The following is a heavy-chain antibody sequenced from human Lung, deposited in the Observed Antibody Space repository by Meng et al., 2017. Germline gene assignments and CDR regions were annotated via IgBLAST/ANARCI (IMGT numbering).Heavy chain of an antibody. CDR2: INHSGST. Sequence: WGAGLFKPSETLSLTCVVSGGSFSDYYWSWIRQPPGKGLEWIGEINHSGSTNYNPSLESRATISVDTSQNNLSLKLSSVTAADSAVYYCARGPTTMAHDFDYWGQGTLVTVSS. D-gene: IGHD4-11*01. CDR1: GGSFSDYY. V-gene: IGHV4-34*01. J-gene: IGHJ4*02. CDR3: ARGPTTMAHDFDY.